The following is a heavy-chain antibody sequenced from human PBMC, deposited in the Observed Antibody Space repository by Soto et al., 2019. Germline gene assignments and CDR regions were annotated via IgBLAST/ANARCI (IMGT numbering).Heavy chain of an antibody. Sequence: PSETLSLTCTVSGDSMSRSGYYWGWIRQSPGKGLEWIGCIYYRGSAYYNPSLKSRVTISVDTSKSQFSLRLTSVTAADTAVYYCARLGAHYQSLDPWGPGTLVTSPQ. CDR1: GDSMSRSGYY. CDR2: IYYRGSA. D-gene: IGHD2-2*01. J-gene: IGHJ5*02. CDR3: ARLGAHYQSLDP. V-gene: IGHV4-39*01.